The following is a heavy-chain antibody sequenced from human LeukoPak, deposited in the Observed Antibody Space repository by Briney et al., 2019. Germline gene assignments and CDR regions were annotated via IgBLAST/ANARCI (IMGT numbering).Heavy chain of an antibody. CDR1: GFDFSAHE. J-gene: IGHJ1*01. V-gene: IGHV3-72*01. Sequence: GGSLRLSCAASGFDFSAHEMDWVRQAPGKGLEWVGRIRNKAHTFSTEYAASVRGRFTVSRDDSKNSLSLQMNSLRSEDTAVYYCVRPSQGYFQSWGQGTLVSVSS. CDR3: VRPSQGYFQS. CDR2: IRNKAHTFST.